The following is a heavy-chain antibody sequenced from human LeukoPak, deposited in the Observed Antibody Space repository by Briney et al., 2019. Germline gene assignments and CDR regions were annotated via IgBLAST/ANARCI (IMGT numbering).Heavy chain of an antibody. CDR2: IKSKTDGGTT. V-gene: IGHV3-15*01. CDR3: TTVIKCEPLAFDI. CDR1: GFTFSNAS. D-gene: IGHD3-16*02. Sequence: GGSLRLSCAASGFTFSNASMTWVRQTPGKGLEWVGRIKSKTDGGTTDYAAPVKGRFTISRDDSKNTLYLQMNSLKTEDTAVYYCTTVIKCEPLAFDIWGQGTMVTVSS. J-gene: IGHJ3*02.